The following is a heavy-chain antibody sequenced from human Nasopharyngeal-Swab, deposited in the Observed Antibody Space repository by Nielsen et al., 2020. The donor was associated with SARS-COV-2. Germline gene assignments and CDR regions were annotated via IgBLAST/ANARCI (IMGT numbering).Heavy chain of an antibody. Sequence: SDTLSLTCTVSGASINSGDSCWSWIRQHPGKGLEWIGYISYRGSTYYNLSLKSRLTISVDTSKNQVSLNLSSVTAADTAVYYCARDYRGAGYYYYGMDVWGQGTTVTVSS. CDR1: GASINSGDSC. V-gene: IGHV4-31*03. CDR2: ISYRGST. J-gene: IGHJ6*02. CDR3: ARDYRGAGYYYYGMDV. D-gene: IGHD1-26*01.